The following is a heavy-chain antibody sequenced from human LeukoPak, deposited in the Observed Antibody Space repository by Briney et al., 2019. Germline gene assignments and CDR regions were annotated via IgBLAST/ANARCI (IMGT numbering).Heavy chain of an antibody. J-gene: IGHJ3*02. CDR2: IYYSGST. Sequence: SETLSLTCTVSGGSISSSSYYWSWIRQPPGKGLEWIGYIYYSGSTNYNPSLKSRVTISVDTSKNQFSLKLSSVTAADTAVYYCARGHCSSTSCYDAFDIWGQGTMVTVSS. D-gene: IGHD2-2*01. V-gene: IGHV4-61*01. CDR1: GGSISSSSYY. CDR3: ARGHCSSTSCYDAFDI.